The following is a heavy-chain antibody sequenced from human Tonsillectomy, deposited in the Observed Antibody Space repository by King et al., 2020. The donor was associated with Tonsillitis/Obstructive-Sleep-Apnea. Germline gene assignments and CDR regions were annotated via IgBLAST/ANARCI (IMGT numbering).Heavy chain of an antibody. CDR3: ARGEDIVVVPAAIVY. V-gene: IGHV1-2*04. D-gene: IGHD2-2*01. CDR2: INPNSGGT. CDR1: GYTFTGYY. Sequence: QLVQSGAEVKKPGASVKVSCKASGYTFTGYYMHWVRQAPGQGLEWMGWINPNSGGTNYAQKFQGWVTKTRDTSISTAYMELSRLRSDDTAVYYCARGEDIVVVPAAIVYWGQGTLVTVSS. J-gene: IGHJ4*02.